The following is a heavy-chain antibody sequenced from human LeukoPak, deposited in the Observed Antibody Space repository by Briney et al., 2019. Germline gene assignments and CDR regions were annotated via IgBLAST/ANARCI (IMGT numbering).Heavy chain of an antibody. Sequence: SETLSLTCTVSGGSISSYYWSWIRQPPGKGLKWIGYIYYSGSRNYNPSLQSRVTISVDTSKNQFSLKLSSVTAADTAVYYCALQDGSSFDHWGRGTLVTVSS. CDR1: GGSISSYY. V-gene: IGHV4-59*08. CDR3: ALQDGSSFDH. CDR2: IYYSGSR. D-gene: IGHD5-24*01. J-gene: IGHJ4*02.